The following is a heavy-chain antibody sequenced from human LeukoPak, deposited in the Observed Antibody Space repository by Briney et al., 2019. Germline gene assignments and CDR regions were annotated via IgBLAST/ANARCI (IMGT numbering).Heavy chain of an antibody. V-gene: IGHV4-38-2*01. D-gene: IGHD1-26*01. CDR1: GYSISSGCY. J-gene: IGHJ3*02. CDR3: ARLGGSYINAFDI. CDR2: IYRSGIT. Sequence: PSETLSLTCAVSGYSISSGCYWGWVRQPPGKGLEWIGSIYRSGITYYNPSLKSRVTIAVDTSKHQFSLKLSSVTAADTAVYYCARLGGSYINAFDIWGQGTMVTVSS.